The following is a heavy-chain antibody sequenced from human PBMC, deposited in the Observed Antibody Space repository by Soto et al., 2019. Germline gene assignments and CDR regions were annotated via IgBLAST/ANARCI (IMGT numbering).Heavy chain of an antibody. D-gene: IGHD6-13*01. CDR3: ARGENVAAASPYFQH. V-gene: IGHV4-59*12. Sequence: SETLSLTCTVSGGSISSYYWSWIRQPPGKGLEWIGYIDDSGRTDYNPYLESRVTISVDTSKNQFSLKLSSVTAADTAVYYCARGENVAAASPYFQHWGQGTLVTVSS. CDR1: GGSISSYY. J-gene: IGHJ1*01. CDR2: IDDSGRT.